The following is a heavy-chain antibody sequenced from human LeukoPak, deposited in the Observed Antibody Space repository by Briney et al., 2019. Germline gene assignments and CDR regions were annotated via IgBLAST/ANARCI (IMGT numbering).Heavy chain of an antibody. J-gene: IGHJ5*02. V-gene: IGHV3-7*03. Sequence: QTGGSLRLSCAASGFTFSSYWMSWVRQAPGKGVEWVANIKQDGSEKYYVDSVKGRFTISRDNAKNSLYLQMNSLRAEDTAVYYCARAWIGVRGVPSAWGQGTLVTVSS. D-gene: IGHD3-10*01. CDR3: ARAWIGVRGVPSA. CDR1: GFTFSSYW. CDR2: IKQDGSEK.